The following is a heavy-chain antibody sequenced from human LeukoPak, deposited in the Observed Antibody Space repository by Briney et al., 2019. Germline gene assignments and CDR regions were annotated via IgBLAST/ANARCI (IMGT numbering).Heavy chain of an antibody. J-gene: IGHJ3*02. CDR1: GGSISSYY. D-gene: IGHD2-2*01. Sequence: SETLSLTCTVSGGSISSYYWSWIRQPPGKGLERIGYIYYSGSTNYNPSLKSRVTISVDTSKNQFSLKLSSVTAADTAVYYCARPQLGYCSSTSCHVDAFDIWGQGTMVTVSS. CDR3: ARPQLGYCSSTSCHVDAFDI. CDR2: IYYSGST. V-gene: IGHV4-59*01.